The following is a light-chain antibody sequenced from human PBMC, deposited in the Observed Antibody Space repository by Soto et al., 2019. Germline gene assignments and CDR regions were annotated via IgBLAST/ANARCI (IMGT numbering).Light chain of an antibody. Sequence: EIVLTQSPGTLSLSPGDTVALSCRASQSVSCSYLAWYQQRPGQAPRLLIYGASSRATGIPDRFSGSGSETDFTLTISRLEPEDFAVYYCQQYGSSTTTFGQGTKLEVK. CDR2: GAS. J-gene: IGKJ2*01. V-gene: IGKV3-20*01. CDR3: QQYGSSTTT. CDR1: QSVSCSY.